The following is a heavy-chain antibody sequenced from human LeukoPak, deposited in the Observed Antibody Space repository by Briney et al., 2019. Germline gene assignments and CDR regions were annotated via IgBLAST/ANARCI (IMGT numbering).Heavy chain of an antibody. D-gene: IGHD6-13*01. V-gene: IGHV4-34*01. J-gene: IGHJ4*02. CDR2: INHSGST. Sequence: SETLSLTCAVYGGSFSGYFWSWVRQPAGMGLEWIGEINHSGSTKYSPSLKSRVTISVDTSKNQFSLNLNSVTAADTADCAGVPTSSWPSPDYWGQGTLVTVSS. CDR3: VPTSSWPSPDY. CDR1: GGSFSGYF.